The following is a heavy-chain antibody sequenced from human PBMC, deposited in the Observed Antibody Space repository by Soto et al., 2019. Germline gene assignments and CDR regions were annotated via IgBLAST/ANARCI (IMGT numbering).Heavy chain of an antibody. V-gene: IGHV6-1*01. J-gene: IGHJ4*02. Sequence: QVQLQQSGPGLVKPSQTLSLTCAISGDSVSTNSAAWNWIRQSPSRGLEWLGRTYYRSKWYNDYAVXVXSXXTINPDTSKNQFSLHLNSVTPEDTAVYFCAREVIGVAPFDYWGQGTLVTVSS. CDR2: TYYRSKWYN. D-gene: IGHD6-19*01. CDR1: GDSVSTNSAA. CDR3: AREVIGVAPFDY.